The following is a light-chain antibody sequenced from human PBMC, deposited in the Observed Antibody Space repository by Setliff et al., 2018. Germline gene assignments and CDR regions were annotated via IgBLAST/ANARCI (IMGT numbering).Light chain of an antibody. J-gene: IGLJ3*02. V-gene: IGLV1-44*01. CDR3: AAWDDSPNGPV. CDR1: GSNIGSNT. Sequence: QSALTQPPSASGSPGQKVTISCSGSGSNIGSNTVSWYQQLPKTAPKLLIYGNNQRASGVPDRFSGSKSGTSASLAISGLRSEDEAYYYCAAWDDSPNGPVFGGGTKVTVL. CDR2: GNN.